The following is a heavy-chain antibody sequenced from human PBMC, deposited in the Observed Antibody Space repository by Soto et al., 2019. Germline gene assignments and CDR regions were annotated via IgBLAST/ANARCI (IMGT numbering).Heavy chain of an antibody. CDR2: ISAYNGNT. D-gene: IGHD3-3*01. J-gene: IGHJ4*02. CDR3: ARGGADYDFWSGYYSVIDY. Sequence: ASVKVSCKASGYTFTSYGISWVRQAPGQGLEWMGWISAYNGNTNYAQKLQGRVTMTTDTSTSTAYMELRSLRSDDTAVYYCARGGADYDFWSGYYSVIDYWGQGTLVTVSS. V-gene: IGHV1-18*01. CDR1: GYTFTSYG.